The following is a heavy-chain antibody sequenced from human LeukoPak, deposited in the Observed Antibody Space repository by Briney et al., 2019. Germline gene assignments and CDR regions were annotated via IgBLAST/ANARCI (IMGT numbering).Heavy chain of an antibody. J-gene: IGHJ5*02. CDR1: GGSISSSNW. CDR2: IYHSGST. V-gene: IGHV4-4*02. D-gene: IGHD2-15*01. CDR3: ARGYCSGGSCYIATSWFDP. Sequence: PSGTLSLTCAVSGGSISSSNWWSWVRQPPGKGLEWIGEIYHSGSTNYNPSLKSRVTISVDTSKNQFSLKLSSVTAADTAVYYCARGYCSGGSCYIATSWFDPWGQGTLVTVSS.